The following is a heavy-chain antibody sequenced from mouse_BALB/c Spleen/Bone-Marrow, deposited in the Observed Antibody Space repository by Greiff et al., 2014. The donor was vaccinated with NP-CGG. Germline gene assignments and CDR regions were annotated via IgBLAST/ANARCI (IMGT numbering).Heavy chain of an antibody. J-gene: IGHJ1*01. Sequence: EVKLMESGPELVKPGASVKMSCKASGYTFTSYVMHWVKQKPGQGLECIGNINPNNDGTKYNEKFKGKATLTSDKSSSTAYMELSSLTSEDSAVYYCARSLYGYDWYFDVWGAGTTVTVSS. D-gene: IGHD2-2*01. CDR2: INPNNDGT. V-gene: IGHV1-14*01. CDR1: GYTFTSYV. CDR3: ARSLYGYDWYFDV.